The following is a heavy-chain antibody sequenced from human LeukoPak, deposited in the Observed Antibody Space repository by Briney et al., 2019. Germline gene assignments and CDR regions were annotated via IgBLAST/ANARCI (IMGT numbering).Heavy chain of an antibody. CDR3: ARDFHLTGATSTWFDP. CDR1: GGSVSSYY. V-gene: IGHV4-59*06. D-gene: IGHD1-7*01. J-gene: IGHJ5*02. Sequence: PSETLSLTCTVSGGSVSSYYWSWIRQHPGKGLESIGYIYYSGSTYYYPSLKSRVTLSVDTSKNQFSLKLTSVTAADTAVYYCARDFHLTGATSTWFDPWGQGTLVTVST. CDR2: IYYSGST.